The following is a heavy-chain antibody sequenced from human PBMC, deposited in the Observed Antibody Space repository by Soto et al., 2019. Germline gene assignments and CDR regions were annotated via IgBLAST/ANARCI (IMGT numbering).Heavy chain of an antibody. J-gene: IGHJ5*02. CDR3: ARLGITIFGVVSRWFDP. D-gene: IGHD3-3*01. Sequence: SETLSLTCAVYGGTFSGYYWSWIRQPLGKGLEWIGEINHSGSTNYNPSLKSRVTISVDTSKNQFSLKLSSVTAADTAVYYYARLGITIFGVVSRWFDPWGQGTLVTVSS. CDR1: GGTFSGYY. CDR2: INHSGST. V-gene: IGHV4-34*01.